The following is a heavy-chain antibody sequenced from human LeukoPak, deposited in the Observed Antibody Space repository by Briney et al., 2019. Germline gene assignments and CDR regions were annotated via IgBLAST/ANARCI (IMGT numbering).Heavy chain of an antibody. CDR2: INHSGST. V-gene: IGHV4-34*01. D-gene: IGHD5-18*01. J-gene: IGHJ4*02. CDR1: GGSFSGYY. CDR3: ARSMVEGYSYGAAFDY. Sequence: SETLSLTCAVYGGSFSGYYWSWIRQPPGKGLEWIGEINHSGSTNYNPSLKSRVTISVDTSKNQFSLKLSSVTAADTAVYYCARSMVEGYSYGAAFDYWGQGTLVTVSS.